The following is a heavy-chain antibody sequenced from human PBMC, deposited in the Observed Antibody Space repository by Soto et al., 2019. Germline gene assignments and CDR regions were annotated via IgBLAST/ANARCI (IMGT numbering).Heavy chain of an antibody. V-gene: IGHV3-30*15. J-gene: IGHJ6*03. CDR2: ISHYGSIT. Sequence: QVQLVESGGGVVEPGRSLRLSCAASGFTFSSYAMHWVRQAPGKGLEWVAVISHYGSITYYSDSVKGRFTMSRDNSNNTLFLQMSSLRSEDTAIYYCAKDEYWESHFYYFMDLWGRGTTVTVSS. D-gene: IGHD3-16*01. CDR3: AKDEYWESHFYYFMDL. CDR1: GFTFSSYA.